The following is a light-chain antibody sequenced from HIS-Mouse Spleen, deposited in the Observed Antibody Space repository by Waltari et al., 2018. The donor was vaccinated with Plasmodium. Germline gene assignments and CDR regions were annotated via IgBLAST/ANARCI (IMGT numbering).Light chain of an antibody. J-gene: IGKJ1*01. V-gene: IGKV1-39*01. CDR3: QQSYSTPWT. Sequence: DIQMTQSPSSLSASVGDRVTITCRASQSISSYLNWYQQKPGKAPKLLIYAESSLQSGVPSRLSGSGSGTDVTLTISSLQPEDFATYYCQQSYSTPWTFGQGTKVEIK. CDR1: QSISSY. CDR2: AES.